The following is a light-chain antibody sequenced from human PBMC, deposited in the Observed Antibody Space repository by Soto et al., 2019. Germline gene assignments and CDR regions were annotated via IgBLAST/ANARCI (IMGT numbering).Light chain of an antibody. Sequence: EIVLTQSPGTLSLSPGGRATLSCRSSQSVPRSYLAWYQQKPGQAPRLLIYGASNRATGIPARFSGSGSGTDFTLTISSLEPEDFAVYYCQQRSNWPPKITFGPGTRLDIK. CDR3: QQRSNWPPKIT. CDR1: QSVPRSY. V-gene: IGKV3-11*01. J-gene: IGKJ5*01. CDR2: GAS.